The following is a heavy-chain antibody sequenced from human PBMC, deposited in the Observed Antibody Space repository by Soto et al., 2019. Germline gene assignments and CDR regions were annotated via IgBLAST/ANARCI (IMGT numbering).Heavy chain of an antibody. V-gene: IGHV1-69*01. CDR1: GGTFSSYA. D-gene: IGHD2-2*01. CDR2: IIPISGTA. Sequence: QVQLVQSGAEVKKPGSSVKVSCKASGGTFSSYAISWVRQAPGQGLEWMGGIIPISGTANYAQKFQGRVTITADESTSTANMELSSLRSEATAVYYCARSQGSSTSLEIYYYYYDGMDVWGQGTTVTVSS. CDR3: ARSQGSSTSLEIYYYYYDGMDV. J-gene: IGHJ6*02.